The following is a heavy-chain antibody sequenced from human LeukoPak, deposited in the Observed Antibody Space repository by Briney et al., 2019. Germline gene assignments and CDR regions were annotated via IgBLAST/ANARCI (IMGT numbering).Heavy chain of an antibody. V-gene: IGHV3-74*01. CDR1: GFTFSSYS. CDR2: INSDGSST. J-gene: IGHJ5*02. D-gene: IGHD3-10*01. Sequence: GGSLRLSCAASGFTFSSYSMNWVRQAPGKGLVWVSRINSDGSSTSYADSVKGRFTISRDNAKNTLYLQMNSLRAEDTAVYYCARVAYGSGYNWFDPWGQGTLVTVSS. CDR3: ARVAYGSGYNWFDP.